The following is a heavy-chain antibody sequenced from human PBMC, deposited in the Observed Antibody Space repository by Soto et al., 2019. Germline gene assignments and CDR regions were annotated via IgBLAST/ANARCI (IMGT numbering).Heavy chain of an antibody. CDR1: GYTFTSYG. Sequence: GASVKVSCKASGYTFTSYGISWVRQAPGQGLEWMGWISAYNGNTNYAQKLQGRVTMTTDTSTSTAYMELRSLRSDDTAVYYCARDHLYYYDSSGYYDYWGQGTLVTVSS. CDR3: ARDHLYYYDSSGYYDY. J-gene: IGHJ4*02. CDR2: ISAYNGNT. V-gene: IGHV1-18*01. D-gene: IGHD3-22*01.